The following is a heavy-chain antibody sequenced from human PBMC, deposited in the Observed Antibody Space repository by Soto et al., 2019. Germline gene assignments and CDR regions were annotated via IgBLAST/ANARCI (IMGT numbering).Heavy chain of an antibody. CDR3: AKGSAGASPYYFDL. J-gene: IGHJ4*02. V-gene: IGHV3-23*01. CDR1: GFTFRLYA. Sequence: GGSLRLSCAGSGFTFRLYAMSWLRQAPGKGLEWVSAISGGGVSTFHADYVKGRFTISRDNSENTLYLQMNSLRAEDTAVYYCAKGSAGASPYYFDLWGPGTLVTVSS. CDR2: ISGGGVST.